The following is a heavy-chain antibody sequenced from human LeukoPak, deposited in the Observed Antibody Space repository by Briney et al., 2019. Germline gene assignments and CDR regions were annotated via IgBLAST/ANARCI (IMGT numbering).Heavy chain of an antibody. CDR2: ISSSSNTI. V-gene: IGHV3-48*04. CDR1: GFTFSSYS. D-gene: IGHD2-2*01. J-gene: IGHJ3*02. Sequence: GGSLRLSCAASGFTFSSYSMNWVRQAPGKVLEWVSYISSSSNTIYYGESVKGRFTISRDNAKNSLYLQMNSLRAEDTAVYYCARDHIVVVPAAADAFDIWGQGTMDTVSS. CDR3: ARDHIVVVPAAADAFDI.